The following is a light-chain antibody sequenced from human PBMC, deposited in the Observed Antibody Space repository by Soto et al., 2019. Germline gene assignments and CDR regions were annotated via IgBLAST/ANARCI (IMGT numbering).Light chain of an antibody. V-gene: IGLV2-14*01. J-gene: IGLJ1*01. CDR3: SSYTSSSVRV. CDR2: DVS. CDR1: SSDVGGYNY. Sequence: ALTQPASVSGSPGQSITISCTGTSSDVGGYNYVSWYQQHPGKAPKLMIYDVSNRPSGVSNRFSGSKSGNTASLTISGLQAEDEADYYCSSYTSSSVRVFGTGTKVTVL.